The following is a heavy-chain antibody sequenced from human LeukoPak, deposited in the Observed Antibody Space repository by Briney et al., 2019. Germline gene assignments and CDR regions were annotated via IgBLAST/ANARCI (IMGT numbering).Heavy chain of an antibody. D-gene: IGHD5-12*01. CDR1: GFTFSKAW. CDR3: NTGGTLRLSGGFDF. V-gene: IGHV3-15*07. Sequence: GGSLRLSCAASGFTFSKAWMNWVRQAPGKGLEWVGRIRSKTDGGTTDYAAPAKGRFTISRDDSKNTLYLQMSSLKTEDTAVYYCNTGGTLRLSGGFDFWGQGSLVIVSS. J-gene: IGHJ4*02. CDR2: IRSKTDGGTT.